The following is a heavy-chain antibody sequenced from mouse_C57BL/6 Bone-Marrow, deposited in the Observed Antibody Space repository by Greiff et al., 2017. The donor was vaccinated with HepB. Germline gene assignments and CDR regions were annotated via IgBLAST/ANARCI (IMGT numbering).Heavy chain of an antibody. Sequence: DVQLQESGGGLVKPGGSLKLSCAASGFTFSSYAMSWVRQTPEKRLEWVATISDGGSYTYYPDNVKGRFTISRDNAKNNLYLQMSHLKSEDTAMYYCARAHITTALYYFDYWGQGTTLTVSS. CDR1: GFTFSSYA. J-gene: IGHJ2*01. D-gene: IGHD1-1*01. CDR3: ARAHITTALYYFDY. CDR2: ISDGGSYT. V-gene: IGHV5-4*01.